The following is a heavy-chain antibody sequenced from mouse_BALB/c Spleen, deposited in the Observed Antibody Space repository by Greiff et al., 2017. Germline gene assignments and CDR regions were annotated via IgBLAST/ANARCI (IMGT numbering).Heavy chain of an antibody. D-gene: IGHD1-1*01. J-gene: IGHJ2*01. CDR2: IYPGSGST. CDR1: GYNFTSYW. CDR3: AREGNYYGSSPDY. V-gene: IGHV1-55*01. Sequence: QVQLQQPGAELVKPGTSVKLSCKASGYNFTSYWINWVKLRPGQGLEWIGDIYPGSGSTNYNEKFKSKATLTVDTSSSTAYMQLSSLASEDSALYYCAREGNYYGSSPDYWGQGTTLTVSS.